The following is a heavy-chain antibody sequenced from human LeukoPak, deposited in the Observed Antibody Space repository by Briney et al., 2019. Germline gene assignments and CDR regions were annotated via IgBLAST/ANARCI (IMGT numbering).Heavy chain of an antibody. CDR3: ARGGYCSSTSCYTGYYYMDV. D-gene: IGHD2-2*02. CDR2: INTDGSST. V-gene: IGHV3-74*01. Sequence: GGSLRLSCAASGFTFSSYWMHWVRQAPGKGLVWVSRINTDGSSTSYADSVKGRFTISRDNAKNTLFLQMNSLRAEDTAVYYCARGGYCSSTSCYTGYYYMDVWGKGTTVTVSS. CDR1: GFTFSSYW. J-gene: IGHJ6*03.